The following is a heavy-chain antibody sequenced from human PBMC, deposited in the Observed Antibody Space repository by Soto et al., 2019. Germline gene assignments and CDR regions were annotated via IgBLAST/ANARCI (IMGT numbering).Heavy chain of an antibody. V-gene: IGHV3-74*01. J-gene: IGHJ4*02. D-gene: IGHD4-17*01. Sequence: EVQLVESGGGLVQPGGSLRLSCAASGFTFSNYWMHWVRQAPGKGLVWVSRINSDGGTTSYADSVKGRFTISRDNAKNTLYLQMNGLRAEDTAVYYCARVGYGEYVFYYWGQGTLVTVSS. CDR2: INSDGGTT. CDR1: GFTFSNYW. CDR3: ARVGYGEYVFYY.